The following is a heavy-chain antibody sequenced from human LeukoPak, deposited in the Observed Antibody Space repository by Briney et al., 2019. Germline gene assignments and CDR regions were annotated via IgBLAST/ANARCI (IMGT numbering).Heavy chain of an antibody. CDR1: EYTFTGYY. V-gene: IGHV1-2*02. CDR2: INPNSGGT. Sequence: ASVKVSCKASEYTFTGYYMHWVRQAPGQGLEWMGWINPNSGGTNYAQKFQGRVTMTRDTSISTAYMELSRLRSDDTAVYYCARDGTDYDILTGYYPDWFDPWGQGTLVTVSS. J-gene: IGHJ5*02. CDR3: ARDGTDYDILTGYYPDWFDP. D-gene: IGHD3-9*01.